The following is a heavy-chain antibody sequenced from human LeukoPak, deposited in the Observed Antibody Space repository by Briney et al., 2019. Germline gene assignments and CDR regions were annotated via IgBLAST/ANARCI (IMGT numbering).Heavy chain of an antibody. Sequence: GGSLRLSCAASGFTFSSHWMHWVRQVPGEGLVWVSSIDSDGSTTNYADSVKGRCTISRDNAKNTLYLQMNSLRAEDTAVYYCARDRVPLWGQGTMVTVSS. D-gene: IGHD1-1*01. J-gene: IGHJ3*01. CDR3: ARDRVPL. V-gene: IGHV3-74*01. CDR2: IDSDGSTT. CDR1: GFTFSSHW.